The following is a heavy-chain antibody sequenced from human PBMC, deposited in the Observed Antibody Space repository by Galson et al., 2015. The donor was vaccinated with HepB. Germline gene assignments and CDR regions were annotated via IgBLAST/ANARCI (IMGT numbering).Heavy chain of an antibody. D-gene: IGHD2-2*01. CDR1: GGSISNYY. CDR2: IFTTET. V-gene: IGHV4-4*07. J-gene: IGHJ6*03. Sequence: DTLSLTCTVSGGSISNYYWSWIRQPAGKGLEWIGRIFTTETNYNPSLKSRVTMSVDTSKNQFSLQLTSVTAADTAVYYCAKDMVPAALAPHYFYYMGVWGKGTTVTVSS. CDR3: AKDMVPAALAPHYFYYMGV.